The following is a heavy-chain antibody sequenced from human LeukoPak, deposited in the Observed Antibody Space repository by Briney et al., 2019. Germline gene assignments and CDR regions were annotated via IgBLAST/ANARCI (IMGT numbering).Heavy chain of an antibody. CDR2: ISYDGSNK. CDR3: AKDRSRYCSSTSCYGPSDY. CDR1: GFTFSSYG. V-gene: IGHV3-30*18. Sequence: GGSLRLSCAASGFTFSSYGMHWVRQAPGKGLEWVAVISYDGSNKYYADSVKGRFTTSRDNSKNTLYLQMNSLRAEDTAVYYCAKDRSRYCSSTSCYGPSDYWGQGTLVTVSS. J-gene: IGHJ4*02. D-gene: IGHD2-2*01.